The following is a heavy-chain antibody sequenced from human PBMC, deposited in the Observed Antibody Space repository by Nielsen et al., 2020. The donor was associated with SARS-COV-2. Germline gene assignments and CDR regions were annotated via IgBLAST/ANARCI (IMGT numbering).Heavy chain of an antibody. V-gene: IGHV1-2*06. CDR2: INPYSGGT. J-gene: IGHJ6*02. Sequence: ASVKVSCKASGYTFTDYYIHWVRQAPGQGLEWMGRINPYSGGTNYAQKFQGTVTMTRDASISTVYMELTSDDTAVYYCARARATIFGLVMSYGMDVWRQGTTVAVSS. CDR1: GYTFTDYY. D-gene: IGHD3/OR15-3a*01. CDR3: ARARATIFGLVMSYGMDV.